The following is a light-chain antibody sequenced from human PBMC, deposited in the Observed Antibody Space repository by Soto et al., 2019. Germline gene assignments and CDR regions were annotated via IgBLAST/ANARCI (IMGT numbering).Light chain of an antibody. CDR2: GAS. V-gene: IGKV3-20*01. Sequence: EIVLTQSPGTLSLSPGERATLSCRASQCVSSSYLAWYQQKPGQAPRLLIYGASSRATGIPDRFSGSGSGTDFTLTISRLEPEDFAVYYCQQYGSSPWWTFGQGTKVEIK. J-gene: IGKJ1*01. CDR1: QCVSSSY. CDR3: QQYGSSPWWT.